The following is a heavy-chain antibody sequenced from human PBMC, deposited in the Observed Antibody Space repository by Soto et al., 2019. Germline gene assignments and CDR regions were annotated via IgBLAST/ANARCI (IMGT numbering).Heavy chain of an antibody. Sequence: GASVTVSCKASGYTFTSYDINWLRQATGKGLEWMGIINPSDGSTDYAQKFQGRVTMTRDTSTSTVDLEVCSLRSEDTAVYYCARAERWGGNYKAMDVWGTGTTGTV. CDR2: INPSDGST. CDR3: ARAERWGGNYKAMDV. D-gene: IGHD3-3*01. V-gene: IGHV1-46*03. J-gene: IGHJ6*03. CDR1: GYTFTSYD.